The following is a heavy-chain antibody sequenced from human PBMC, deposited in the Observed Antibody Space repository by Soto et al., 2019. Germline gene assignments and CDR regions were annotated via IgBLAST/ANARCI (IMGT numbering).Heavy chain of an antibody. CDR2: IYPGDSDS. CDR3: AGGGVRGVITRTRDYYGMDV. D-gene: IGHD3-10*01. J-gene: IGHJ6*02. CDR1: GYSFTTYW. V-gene: IGHV5-51*01. Sequence: PWESLKISCKASGYSFTTYWIGWVRQMPGKGLEWMGIIYPGDSDSRYSASFQGQVAISADKSISAAYLQGSSLKASDTAMYYCAGGGVRGVITRTRDYYGMDVWGQATTVTVSS.